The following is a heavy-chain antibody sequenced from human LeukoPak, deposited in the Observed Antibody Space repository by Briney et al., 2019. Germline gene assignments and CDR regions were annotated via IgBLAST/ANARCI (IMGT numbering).Heavy chain of an antibody. CDR2: IHSSGRT. D-gene: IGHD5-24*01. J-gene: IGHJ4*02. Sequence: SETLSLTCTVSGGSISNYYWIWIRQPPGKGLEWIGYIHSSGRTKYDPSLESRVTISIDTSMNQFSLKVSSVTAPDTAVYYCARHQDGYGDYFDFWGQGILVTVSS. CDR3: ARHQDGYGDYFDF. CDR1: GGSISNYY. V-gene: IGHV4-59*08.